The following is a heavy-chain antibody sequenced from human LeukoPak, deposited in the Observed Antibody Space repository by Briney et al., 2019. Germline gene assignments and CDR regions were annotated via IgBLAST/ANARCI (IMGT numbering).Heavy chain of an antibody. D-gene: IGHD3-3*01. CDR2: IYYSGST. CDR1: GGSISSGDCY. CDR3: ARTIFGVVIDY. V-gene: IGHV4-30-4*01. Sequence: SETLSLTCTVSGGSISSGDCYWSWIRQPPGKGLEWIGYIYYSGSTYYNPSLKSRVTISVDTSKNQFSLKLSSVTAADTAVYYCARTIFGVVIDYWGQGTLVTVSS. J-gene: IGHJ4*02.